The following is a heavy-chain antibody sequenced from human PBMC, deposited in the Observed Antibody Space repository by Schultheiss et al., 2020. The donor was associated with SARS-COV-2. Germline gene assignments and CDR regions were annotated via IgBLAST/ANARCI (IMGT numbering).Heavy chain of an antibody. CDR1: SGSISSSDW. CDR2: INHSGST. CDR3: ARGTHWFDP. V-gene: IGHV4-4*02. Sequence: SETLSLTCAVSSGSISSSDWWSWVRQPPGTGLEWIGEINHSGSTNYNPSLKSRVTISVDTSKNQFSLKLSSVTAADTAVYYCARGTHWFDPWGPGTLVTVAS. J-gene: IGHJ5*02.